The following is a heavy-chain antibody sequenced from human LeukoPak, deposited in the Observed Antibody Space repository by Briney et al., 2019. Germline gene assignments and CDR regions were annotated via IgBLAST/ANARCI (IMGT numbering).Heavy chain of an antibody. CDR2: IIPIFGTA. CDR3: ARDDGSSGYYHRIWFDP. D-gene: IGHD3-22*01. V-gene: IGHV1-69*05. J-gene: IGHJ5*02. Sequence: SVKVSCKAYGGTFSSYAISWVRQAPGQGLESMGGIIPIFGTANYAQKFQGRVTITTDESTSTAYMELSSLRSEDTAVYYCARDDGSSGYYHRIWFDPWGQGTLVTVSS. CDR1: GGTFSSYA.